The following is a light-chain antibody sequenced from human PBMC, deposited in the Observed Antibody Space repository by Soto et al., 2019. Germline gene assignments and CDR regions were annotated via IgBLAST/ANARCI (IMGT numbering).Light chain of an antibody. CDR1: SSNIGSNT. V-gene: IGLV1-44*01. CDR2: DNN. J-gene: IGLJ3*02. CDR3: QSYDSSLSGWV. Sequence: QSVLTQPPSASGTPGQRVTISCSGSSSNIGSNTVNWYQQLPGTAPKLLIYDNNNRPSGVPDRFSGSKSGTSASLAITGLQAEDEADYYCQSYDSSLSGWVFGGGTKLTVL.